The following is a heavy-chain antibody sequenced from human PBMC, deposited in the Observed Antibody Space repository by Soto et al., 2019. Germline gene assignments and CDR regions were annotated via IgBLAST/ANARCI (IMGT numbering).Heavy chain of an antibody. V-gene: IGHV3-23*01. CDR1: GFTFSSYA. CDR3: AKDRPRPGTENDAFDI. J-gene: IGHJ3*02. CDR2: ISGSGGST. D-gene: IGHD1-1*01. Sequence: GGSLRLSCAASGFTFSSYAMSWVRQAPGKGLEWVSAISGSGGSTYYADSVKGRFTISRDNSKNTLYLQMNSLRAEDTAVYYCAKDRPRPGTENDAFDIWGQGTMVTVSS.